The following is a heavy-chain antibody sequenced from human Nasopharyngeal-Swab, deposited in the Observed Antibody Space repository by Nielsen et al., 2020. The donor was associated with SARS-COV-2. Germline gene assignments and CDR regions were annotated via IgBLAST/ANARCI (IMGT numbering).Heavy chain of an antibody. J-gene: IGHJ4*02. D-gene: IGHD6-19*01. V-gene: IGHV3-43*02. Sequence: GGSLRLSGAASGFTFDDYAMPWVRQAPGKGLEWVSLISGDGGSTYYADSVKGRFTISRDNSKNSLYLQMNSLRTEDTALYYCAKDSVSSGWVDYWGQGTLVTVSS. CDR2: ISGDGGST. CDR1: GFTFDDYA. CDR3: AKDSVSSGWVDY.